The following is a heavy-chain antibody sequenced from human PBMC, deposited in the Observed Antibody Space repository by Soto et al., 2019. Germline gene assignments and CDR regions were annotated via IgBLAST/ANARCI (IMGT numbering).Heavy chain of an antibody. D-gene: IGHD4-17*01. V-gene: IGHV1-69*02. CDR3: ARGPDYAGYFDY. CDR2: IIPLLDLT. Sequence: SVKVSCKASGDSFSSYTISWVRQAPGQGLEWMGRIIPLLDLTNYAQKFQGRVTITADESMTTAYMELSGLRSEDTAVYYCARGPDYAGYFDYWGRGTLVTVSS. J-gene: IGHJ4*02. CDR1: GDSFSSYT.